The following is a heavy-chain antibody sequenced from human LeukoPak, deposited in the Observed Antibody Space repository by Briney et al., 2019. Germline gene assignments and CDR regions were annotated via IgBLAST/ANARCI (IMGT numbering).Heavy chain of an antibody. D-gene: IGHD6-13*01. CDR2: INPNSGGT. CDR3: ARCIAAAGTMGYMDV. Sequence: ASVKVSCKASGYTFTGYYMHWVRQAPGQGLEWMGWINPNSGGTNYAQKFQGRVTMTGDTSISTAYMKLSRLRSDDTAVYYCARCIAAAGTMGYMDVWAKGTTVTVSS. J-gene: IGHJ6*03. V-gene: IGHV1-2*02. CDR1: GYTFTGYY.